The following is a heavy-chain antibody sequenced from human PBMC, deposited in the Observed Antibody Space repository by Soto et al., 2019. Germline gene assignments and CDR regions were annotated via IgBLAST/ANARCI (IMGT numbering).Heavy chain of an antibody. J-gene: IGHJ4*02. V-gene: IGHV1-2*02. CDR3: ARGGGRFNTDY. CDR2: NNPKSGDT. CDR1: GDTLTDHY. D-gene: IGHD1-26*01. Sequence: ASVKVSCKASGDTLTDHYIHWVRQAPGQGLEWMGWNNPKSGDTKYAQNFQDRVTMTRDTSINTAYMELTRLRSDGTAVYYCARGGGRFNTDYWGQGTQVTVSS.